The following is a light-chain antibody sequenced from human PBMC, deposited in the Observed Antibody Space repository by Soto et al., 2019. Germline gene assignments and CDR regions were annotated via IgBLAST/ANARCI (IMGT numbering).Light chain of an antibody. CDR2: AAS. CDR3: QKYNSAPPYT. Sequence: DIRLTQSPSSLSASVGDRVTITCRASQGISNSLAWYQQKPGKVPKLLIYAASTLQSGVPSRFSGSGSGTDFTLTISSLQPEDVATYYCQKYNSAPPYTFGQGTKLEIK. J-gene: IGKJ2*01. V-gene: IGKV1-27*01. CDR1: QGISNS.